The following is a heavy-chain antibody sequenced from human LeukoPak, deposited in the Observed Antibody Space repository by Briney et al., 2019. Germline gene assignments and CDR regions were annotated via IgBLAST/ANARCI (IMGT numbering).Heavy chain of an antibody. CDR2: ISGSGGST. D-gene: IGHD6-13*01. Sequence: GGSLRLSCAASGFTFSTYTMVWVRQAPGKGLEWVSAISGSGGSTYYADSVKGRFTISRDNSKNTLYLQMNSLRAEDTAVYYCARGGSSWYYLFDYWGQGTLVTVSS. CDR1: GFTFSTYT. J-gene: IGHJ4*02. CDR3: ARGGSSWYYLFDY. V-gene: IGHV3-23*01.